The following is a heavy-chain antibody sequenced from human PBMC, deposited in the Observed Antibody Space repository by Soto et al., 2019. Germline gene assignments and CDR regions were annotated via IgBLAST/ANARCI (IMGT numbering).Heavy chain of an antibody. CDR2: ISSSGSTI. CDR3: ARDGDLSRYIDWLPKAPMFDP. D-gene: IGHD3-9*01. CDR1: GFTFSDYY. V-gene: IGHV3-11*01. Sequence: QVQLVESGGGLVKPGGSLRLSCAASGFTFSDYYMSWIRQAPGKGLEWVSYISSSGSTIYYADSVKGRFTISRDNAKNSLYLQMNSLRAEDTAVYYCARDGDLSRYIDWLPKAPMFDPWGQGTLVTVSS. J-gene: IGHJ5*02.